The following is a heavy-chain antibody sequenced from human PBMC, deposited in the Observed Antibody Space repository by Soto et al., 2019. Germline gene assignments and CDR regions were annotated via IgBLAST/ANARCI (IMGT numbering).Heavy chain of an antibody. V-gene: IGHV4-30-2*01. J-gene: IGHJ6*02. CDR1: GGSIRTLDYS. Sequence: SETLSLTCSVYGGSIRTLDYSWNWIRQPPGKAPESIGYVYENGNAYPEPSLKSRVTISIDVAKNQFSLKMTSITAADAGLYYCAARPPNYYGLDLWGQGTTVTVSS. D-gene: IGHD3-10*01. CDR2: VYENGNA. CDR3: AARPPNYYGLDL.